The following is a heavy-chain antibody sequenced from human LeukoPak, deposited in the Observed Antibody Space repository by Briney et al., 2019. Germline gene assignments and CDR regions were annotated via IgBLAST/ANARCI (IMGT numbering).Heavy chain of an antibody. D-gene: IGHD3-9*01. CDR2: INTDGSSP. J-gene: IGHJ1*01. Sequence: GGSLRLSCAASGFTFSSYWMHWVRQAPGKGLVWVSCINTDGSSPTYADSVKGRFTISRDNSKNTLYLQMNSLRAEDTAVYYCAKSEMLRYFDWLLSPEYFQHWGQGTLVTVSS. V-gene: IGHV3-74*01. CDR3: AKSEMLRYFDWLLSPEYFQH. CDR1: GFTFSSYW.